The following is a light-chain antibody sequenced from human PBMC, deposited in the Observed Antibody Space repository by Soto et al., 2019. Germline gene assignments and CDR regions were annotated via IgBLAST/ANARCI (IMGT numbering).Light chain of an antibody. Sequence: EIVLTQSPGTLSLSPGERATLSCRASQSVSSSYLAWYQQKPGQGPRLLIYGASSRATGIPDRFSGSGSGTDFTLTISRLEPEDFAVYYCQKYGTFWTFGQGTKVDI. CDR1: QSVSSSY. V-gene: IGKV3-20*01. CDR2: GAS. J-gene: IGKJ1*01. CDR3: QKYGTFWT.